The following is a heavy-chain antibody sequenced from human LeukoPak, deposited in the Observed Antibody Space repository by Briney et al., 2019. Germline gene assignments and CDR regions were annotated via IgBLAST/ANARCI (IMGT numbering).Heavy chain of an antibody. CDR1: GFTFSSYS. Sequence: GGSLRLSCAASGFTFSSYSMNWVRQAPGKGLEWVSSISSSSSYIYYADSVKGRFTISRDNAKNSLYLQMNSLRAEDTAVYYCARAVSSGRKGRYFGYWGQGTLVTVSS. CDR3: ARAVSSGRKGRYFGY. V-gene: IGHV3-21*01. J-gene: IGHJ4*02. CDR2: ISSSSSYI. D-gene: IGHD3-22*01.